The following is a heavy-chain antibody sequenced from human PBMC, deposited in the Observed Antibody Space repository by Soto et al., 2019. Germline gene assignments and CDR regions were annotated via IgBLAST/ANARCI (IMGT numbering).Heavy chain of an antibody. CDR1: GFTFSSYG. CDR3: AKDYSSSWPYSFDY. D-gene: IGHD6-13*01. V-gene: IGHV3-30*18. CDR2: ISYDGSNK. J-gene: IGHJ4*02. Sequence: QVQLVESGGGVVQPGRSLRLSCAASGFTFSSYGMHWVRQAPGKGLEWVAVISYDGSNKYYADSVKGRFTISRDNSENTLYLQMNSLRAEDTAVYYCAKDYSSSWPYSFDYWGQGTLVTVSS.